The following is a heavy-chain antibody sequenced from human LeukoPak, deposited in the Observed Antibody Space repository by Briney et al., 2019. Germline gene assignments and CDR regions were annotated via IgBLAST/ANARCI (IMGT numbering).Heavy chain of an antibody. V-gene: IGHV3-66*01. Sequence: GGSLRLSCAASGFTVSSNYMSWVRQAPGKGLEWVSVIYTDGTTHYADSVKGRFTISRDSSKNTLYLQMGSLRAEDTAVYYCARSASYDSTSYYIYYFLDVWGKGTTVTISS. J-gene: IGHJ6*03. D-gene: IGHD3-22*01. CDR3: ARSASYDSTSYYIYYFLDV. CDR2: IYTDGTT. CDR1: GFTVSSNY.